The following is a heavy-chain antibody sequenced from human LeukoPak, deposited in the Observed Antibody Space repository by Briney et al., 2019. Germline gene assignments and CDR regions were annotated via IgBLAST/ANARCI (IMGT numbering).Heavy chain of an antibody. D-gene: IGHD4-17*01. CDR3: ARGRTADY. CDR2: LNLEGSDK. CDR1: GFSFTDYY. V-gene: IGHV3-7*05. J-gene: IGHJ4*02. Sequence: GGSLRLSCAASGFSFTDYYMSWIRQAPGKGLEWVANLNLEGSDKYYVDSVKGRFTISRDNTKNSLYLQMDSLRVEDTAVYYCARGRTADYWGQGTLVTVSS.